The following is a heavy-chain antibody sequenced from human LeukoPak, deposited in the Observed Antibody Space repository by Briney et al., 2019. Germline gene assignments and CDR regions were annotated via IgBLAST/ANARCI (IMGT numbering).Heavy chain of an antibody. V-gene: IGHV1-69*06. CDR1: GGTFSSYA. J-gene: IGHJ5*02. Sequence: ASVKVSCKASGGTFSSYAISWVRQAPGQGLEWMGGIIPIFGTANYAQKFQGRVTITADKSTSTAYMELSSLRSEDTAVYYCARDKCSGGSCYVGLDPWGQGTLVTVSS. CDR3: ARDKCSGGSCYVGLDP. D-gene: IGHD2-15*01. CDR2: IIPIFGTA.